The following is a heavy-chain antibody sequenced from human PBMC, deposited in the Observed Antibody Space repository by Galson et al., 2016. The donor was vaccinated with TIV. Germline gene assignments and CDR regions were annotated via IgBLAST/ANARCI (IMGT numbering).Heavy chain of an antibody. D-gene: IGHD3-10*01. CDR1: AASTGSYH. CDR2: INYDGST. J-gene: IGHJ5*02. V-gene: IGHV4-59*08. CDR3: ATYLAGASGRGS. Sequence: ETLSLTCTVSAASTGSYHWSWIRQPPGRGLEWIGFINYDGSTHSNPSLKSRVTISIDTSKSRFSLNLSSVTVADTAVYFCATYLAGASGRGSWGQGVLVAVSS.